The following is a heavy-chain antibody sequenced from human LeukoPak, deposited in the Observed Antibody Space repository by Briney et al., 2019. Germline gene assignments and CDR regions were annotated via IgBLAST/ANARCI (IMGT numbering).Heavy chain of an antibody. CDR1: GGSFSGYY. D-gene: IGHD2-15*01. J-gene: IGHJ3*02. CDR2: INHSGST. V-gene: IGHV4-34*01. Sequence: SETLSLTCAVYGGSFSGYYWSWIRQPPGKGLEWIGEINHSGSTNYSPSLKSRVTISVDTSKNQFSLKLSSVTAADTAVYYCARDPGYCSGGSCYGHDAFDIWGQGTMVTVSS. CDR3: ARDPGYCSGGSCYGHDAFDI.